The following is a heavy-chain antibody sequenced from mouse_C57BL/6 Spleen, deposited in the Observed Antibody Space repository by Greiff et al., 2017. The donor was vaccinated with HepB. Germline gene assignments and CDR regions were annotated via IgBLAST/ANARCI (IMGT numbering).Heavy chain of an antibody. D-gene: IGHD4-1*01. V-gene: IGHV1-26*01. CDR3: ARDNWDGEGYFDY. CDR2: INPNNGGT. J-gene: IGHJ2*01. CDR1: GYTFTDYY. Sequence: EVQLQQSGPELVKPGASVKISCKASGYTFTDYYMNWVKQSHGKSLEWIGDINPNNGGTSYNQKFKGKATLTVDKSSSTAYMELRSLTSEDSAVYYCARDNWDGEGYFDYWGQGTTLTVSS.